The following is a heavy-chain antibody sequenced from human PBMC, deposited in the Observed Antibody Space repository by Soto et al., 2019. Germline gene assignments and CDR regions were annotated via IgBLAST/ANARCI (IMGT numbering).Heavy chain of an antibody. D-gene: IGHD6-19*01. CDR1: GGSISSYY. CDR2: IYYSGST. Sequence: SETLSLTCTVSGGSISSYYWSWIRQPPGKGLEWIGYIYYSGSTNYNPSLKSRVTISVDTSKSQFSLKLSSVTAADTAVYYCARHVVVGQWLPTAWGQGTLVTVSS. J-gene: IGHJ5*02. CDR3: ARHVVVGQWLPTA. V-gene: IGHV4-59*08.